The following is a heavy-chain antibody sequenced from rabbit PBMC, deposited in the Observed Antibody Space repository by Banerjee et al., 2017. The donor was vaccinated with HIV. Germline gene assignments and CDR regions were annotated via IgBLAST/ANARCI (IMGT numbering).Heavy chain of an antibody. Sequence: QEQLEESGGDLVKPEGSLTLTCTASGFTISSSYYMCLVRQAPGKGLEWIACIYTSSGSTYYATWAKGRFTISKTSSTTVTLQMTSLTAADTATYFCARGSGWLNYFNLWGPGTLVTV. V-gene: IGHV1S45*01. D-gene: IGHD4-1*01. CDR3: ARGSGWLNYFNL. J-gene: IGHJ4*01. CDR1: GFTISSSYY. CDR2: IYTSSGST.